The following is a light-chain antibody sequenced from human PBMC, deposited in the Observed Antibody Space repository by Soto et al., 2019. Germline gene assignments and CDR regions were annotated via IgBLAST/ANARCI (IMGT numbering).Light chain of an antibody. Sequence: EIVMTQSPATLSVSPGERATLSCRASESVSVNLAWYQQKPGQPPRLLIYGASTRATGIPARFSGSGSGTEFTLTINSLQSEDFAVYYCQQENNWPPLTFGGGTKVEIK. V-gene: IGKV3-15*01. J-gene: IGKJ4*01. CDR2: GAS. CDR3: QQENNWPPLT. CDR1: ESVSVN.